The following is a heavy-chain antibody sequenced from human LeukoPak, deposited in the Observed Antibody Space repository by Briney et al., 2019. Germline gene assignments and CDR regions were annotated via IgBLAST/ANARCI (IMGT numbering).Heavy chain of an antibody. J-gene: IGHJ1*01. V-gene: IGHV3-13*01. CDR2: IGTAGDT. D-gene: IGHD6-6*01. CDR3: ARSLYSSSSFASN. CDR1: GFTFSSYD. Sequence: GGSLRLSCAASGFTFSSYDMHWVRQATGKGLEWVSAIGTAGDTYYPGSVKGRFTISRENAKNSLYLQMNSLRAEDTAVYYCARSLYSSSSFASNWGQGTLVTVSS.